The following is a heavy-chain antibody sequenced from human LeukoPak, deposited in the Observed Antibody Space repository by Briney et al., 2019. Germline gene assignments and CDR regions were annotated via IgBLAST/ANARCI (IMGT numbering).Heavy chain of an antibody. V-gene: IGHV4-61*01. CDR2: IYYSGST. CDR3: ARDRVRGNSNPFFDY. J-gene: IGHJ4*02. Sequence: SETLSLTCTVSGASVSSGSYYWSWIRQPPGKGLEWIGYIYYSGSTNYNPSLKSRVPISVDTSKNQFSLKLISVTAADTAVYYCARDRVRGNSNPFFDYWGQGTLVTVSS. D-gene: IGHD4-11*01. CDR1: GASVSSGSYY.